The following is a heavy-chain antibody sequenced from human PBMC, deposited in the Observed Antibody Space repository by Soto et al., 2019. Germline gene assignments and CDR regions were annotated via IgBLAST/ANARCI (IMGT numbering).Heavy chain of an antibody. J-gene: IGHJ6*02. V-gene: IGHV1-69*13. Sequence: GASVKVSCKASGGTFSSYAISWVRQAPGQGLEWMGGIIPIFGTANYAQKFQGRVTITADESTSTAYLELGSLRSEDTAVYYCARGRQRWELLPYFYGMDVWGQGNTVTVSS. CDR1: GGTFSSYA. D-gene: IGHD1-26*01. CDR3: ARGRQRWELLPYFYGMDV. CDR2: IIPIFGTA.